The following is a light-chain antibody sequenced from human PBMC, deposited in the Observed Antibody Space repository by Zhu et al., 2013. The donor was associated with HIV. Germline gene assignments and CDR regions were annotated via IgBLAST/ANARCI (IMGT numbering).Light chain of an antibody. Sequence: DIQMTQSPSAMSASVGDRVTITCRASQDIGNYLVWFQQKPGKAPKRLIYAASNLQSGVPSRFSGSGSGTEFSLTIGSLQPEDSATYYCQQTKSYPFSFGPGTKVDVK. CDR2: AAS. V-gene: IGKV1-17*03. CDR3: QQTKSYPFS. CDR1: QDIGNY. J-gene: IGKJ3*01.